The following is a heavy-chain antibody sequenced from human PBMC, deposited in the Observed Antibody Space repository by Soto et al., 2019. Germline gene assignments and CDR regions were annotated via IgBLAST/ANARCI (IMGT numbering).Heavy chain of an antibody. CDR1: GGTFSSYT. V-gene: IGHV1-69*02. D-gene: IGHD2-15*01. CDR3: EVVAATRGGDFDY. CDR2: IIPILGIA. Sequence: QVQLVQSGAEVKKPGSSVKVSCKASGGTFSSYTISWVRQAPGQGLEWMGRIIPILGIANYAQKFQGRVTITADKSTSTAYMELSRLRSEDTAVYYCEVVAATRGGDFDYGGQGTLVTVSS. J-gene: IGHJ4*02.